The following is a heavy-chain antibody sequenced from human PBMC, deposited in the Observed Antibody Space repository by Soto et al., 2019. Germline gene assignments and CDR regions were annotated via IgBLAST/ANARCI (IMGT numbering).Heavy chain of an antibody. D-gene: IGHD2-15*01. CDR2: INPNSGGT. V-gene: IGHV1-2*04. J-gene: IGHJ6*03. CDR1: GYTFTGYY. CDR3: ARDLENGYCNGGSCASRRPYYYYMDV. Sequence: GASVKVSCKASGYTFTGYYMHWVRQAPGQGLEWMGWINPNSGGTNYAQKLQGWVTMTRDTSSSTAYMELSRLRSDDTAVYYCARDLENGYCNGGSCASRRPYYYYMDVWGKGTTVTVSS.